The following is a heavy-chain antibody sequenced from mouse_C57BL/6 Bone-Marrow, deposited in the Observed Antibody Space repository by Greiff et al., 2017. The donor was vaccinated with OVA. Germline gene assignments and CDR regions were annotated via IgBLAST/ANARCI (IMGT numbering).Heavy chain of an antibody. CDR1: GISITTGNYR. D-gene: IGHD1-1*01. J-gene: IGHJ1*03. CDR2: IYYSGTI. V-gene: IGHV3-5*01. Sequence: EVKLEESGPGLVKPSQTVFLTCTVTGISITTGNYRWSWIRQFPGNKLEWIGYIYYSGTITYNPSLTSRTTITRDTPKNQFFLEMNSLTAEDTATYYCARERYYGSRGYFDVWGTGTTVTVSS. CDR3: ARERYYGSRGYFDV.